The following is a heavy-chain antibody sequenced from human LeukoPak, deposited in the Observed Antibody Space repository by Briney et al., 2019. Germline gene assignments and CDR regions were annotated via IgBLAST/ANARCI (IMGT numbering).Heavy chain of an antibody. Sequence: SETLSLTCTVSGGSISSSSYYWGWIRQPPGKGLEWIGSIYYSGSTYYNPSLKSRVTISVDTSKNQLSLKLSSVTAADTAVYYCARPYCSGGSCYWFDPWGQGTLVTVSS. D-gene: IGHD2-15*01. CDR2: IYYSGST. J-gene: IGHJ5*02. V-gene: IGHV4-39*01. CDR1: GGSISSSSYY. CDR3: ARPYCSGGSCYWFDP.